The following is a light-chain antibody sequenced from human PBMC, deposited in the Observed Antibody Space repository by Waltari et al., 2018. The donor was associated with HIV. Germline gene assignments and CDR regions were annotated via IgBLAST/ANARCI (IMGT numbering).Light chain of an antibody. J-gene: IGKJ4*01. CDR1: KKIGTY. CDR2: SAS. V-gene: IGKV1-12*01. CDR3: QQAESFPHT. Sequence: ITCRANKKIGTYLAWYQQKLGRAPQLLIYSASRLQDGVPPRFSGSGSGTNFTLTITNLQPEDFATYYCQQAESFPHTFGGGTDV.